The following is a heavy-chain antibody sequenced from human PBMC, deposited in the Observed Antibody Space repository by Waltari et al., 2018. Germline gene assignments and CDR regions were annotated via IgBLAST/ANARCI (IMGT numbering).Heavy chain of an antibody. D-gene: IGHD2-8*02. Sequence: QVQLQESGPGLVQPSGTLSLTCAVSGGSISSTYWWSWVRQYPDKGLEWIGQIHHSGRIIYNPSLKSRVTISEDTSKNQFSLKVNAVTAADTAVYYCASDRGVGLYLDNWGQGTLVSVSS. CDR3: ASDRGVGLYLDN. V-gene: IGHV4-4*02. CDR2: IHHSGRI. J-gene: IGHJ4*02. CDR1: GGSISSTYW.